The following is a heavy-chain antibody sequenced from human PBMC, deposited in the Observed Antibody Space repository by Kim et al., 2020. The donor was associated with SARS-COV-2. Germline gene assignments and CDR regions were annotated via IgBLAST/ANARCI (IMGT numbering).Heavy chain of an antibody. Sequence: ASVKVSCKVSGYTLTELSMHWVRQAPAKGLEWMGGFDPEDGETIYAQKFQGRVTMTEDTSTDTAYMELSSLRSEDTAVYYCATGVAVAGRSSDYYYYYGMDVWGQGTTVTVSS. J-gene: IGHJ6*02. CDR3: ATGVAVAGRSSDYYYYYGMDV. CDR2: FDPEDGET. CDR1: GYTLTELS. D-gene: IGHD6-19*01. V-gene: IGHV1-24*01.